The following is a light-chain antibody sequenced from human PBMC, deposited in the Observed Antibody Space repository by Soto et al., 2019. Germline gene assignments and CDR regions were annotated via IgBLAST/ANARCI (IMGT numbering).Light chain of an antibody. CDR1: SSDVGGYNY. Sequence: QSVLTQPASVSGSPGQSITISCTGTSSDVGGYNYVSWYQQHPGKAPKLMIYDVSNRPSGVSNRFSGSKSGNTASLTISGLQADYEADYYCSSQTSISTLYVFGTGSRSPS. CDR3: SSQTSISTLYV. V-gene: IGLV2-14*01. CDR2: DVS. J-gene: IGLJ1*01.